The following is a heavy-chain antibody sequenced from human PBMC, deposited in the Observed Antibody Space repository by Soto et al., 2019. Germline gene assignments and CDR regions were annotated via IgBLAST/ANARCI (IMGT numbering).Heavy chain of an antibody. V-gene: IGHV1-18*01. CDR1: GYTFTRNG. CDR3: VKDRDSNSWPSRDV. D-gene: IGHD3-22*01. Sequence: QVHLVQSGAEVKKPGASVNVSCKPSGYTFTRNGISWVRQAPGQGLEWMGWISPNSGNIKYAQKLQGRVIMTTDTSTSTAYMELRSLRFDDTAVYYCVKDRDSNSWPSRDVWGPGTTVTVSS. CDR2: ISPNSGNI. J-gene: IGHJ6*02.